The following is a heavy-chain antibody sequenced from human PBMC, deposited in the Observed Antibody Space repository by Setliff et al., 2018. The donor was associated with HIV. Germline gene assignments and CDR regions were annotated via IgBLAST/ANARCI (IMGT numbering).Heavy chain of an antibody. Sequence: SETLSLTCTVSGVSISTSTSYWGWIRQPPGKGLEWIGSVDHSGQTFYNPSLKSRLTMSVDTPKNDFSLILTSVAAADTAVYYCARHFAERLVDTEVGCFDYWGQGTLVTVSS. CDR1: GVSISTSTSY. J-gene: IGHJ4*02. D-gene: IGHD6-6*01. CDR2: VDHSGQT. CDR3: ARHFAERLVDTEVGCFDY. V-gene: IGHV4-39*01.